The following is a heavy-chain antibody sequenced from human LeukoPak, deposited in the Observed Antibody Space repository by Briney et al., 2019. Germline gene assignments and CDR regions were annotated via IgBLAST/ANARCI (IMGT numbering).Heavy chain of an antibody. CDR2: IDWDDDK. V-gene: IGHV2-70*17. D-gene: IGHD6-13*01. Sequence: SGPTLVKPTQTLTLTCTFSGFSLTTSGVCVTWIRQPPGKALEWLARIDWDDDKFCSTSLKNRLTISKDTSRNQVVLTLANMDPVDTATYYCARTKQQLLDYWGQGTLVTVSS. J-gene: IGHJ4*02. CDR3: ARTKQQLLDY. CDR1: GFSLTTSGVC.